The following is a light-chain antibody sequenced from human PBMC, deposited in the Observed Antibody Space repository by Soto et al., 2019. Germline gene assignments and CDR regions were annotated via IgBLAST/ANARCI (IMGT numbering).Light chain of an antibody. CDR1: QSVSSSY. J-gene: IGKJ1*01. CDR2: GAS. V-gene: IGKV3-20*01. Sequence: EIVLTQSPGTLSLSPVERATLSFSSSQSVSSSYLAWYQQKPGQAPRLLIYGASSRATGIPDRFSGSGSGTDFTLTISRLEPEDFAVYYCQQYGSSLWTFGQGTKVDNK. CDR3: QQYGSSLWT.